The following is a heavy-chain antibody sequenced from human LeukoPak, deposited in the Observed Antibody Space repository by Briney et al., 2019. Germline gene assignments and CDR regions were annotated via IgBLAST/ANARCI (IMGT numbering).Heavy chain of an antibody. CDR1: GGSISSGGYY. V-gene: IGHV4-31*03. Sequence: PSETLSLTCTVSGGSISSGGYYWSWIRQHPGKGLEWIGYIYYSGSTYYNPSLKSRVTIPVDTSKNQFSLKLSSVTAADTAVYYCARGPATKYYYYGMDVWGKGTTVTVSS. CDR3: ARGPATKYYYYGMDV. J-gene: IGHJ6*04. D-gene: IGHD5-12*01. CDR2: IYYSGST.